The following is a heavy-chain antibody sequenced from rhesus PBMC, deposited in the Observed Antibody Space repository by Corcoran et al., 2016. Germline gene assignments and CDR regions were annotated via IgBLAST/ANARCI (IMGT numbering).Heavy chain of an antibody. CDR3: ANGGPDKDRFDV. Sequence: QLQQQESGPGLVRPSETLSLTCAVAGGSISHSWWSWIHQPPGKGLEWIGRISGGRGNMRYTPSLRSRATISTDTSRNHISLRLIFVTAADTALYYCANGGPDKDRFDVWGPGVLVTVSS. V-gene: IGHV4-147*01. CDR2: ISGGRGNM. J-gene: IGHJ5-1*01. D-gene: IGHD3-34*01. CDR1: GGSISHSW.